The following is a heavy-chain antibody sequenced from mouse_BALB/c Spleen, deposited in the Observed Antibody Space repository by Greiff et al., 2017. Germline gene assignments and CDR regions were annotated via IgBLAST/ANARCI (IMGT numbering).Heavy chain of an antibody. V-gene: IGHV2-6-7*01. CDR1: GFSLTGYG. D-gene: IGHD2-1*01. CDR2: IWGDGST. Sequence: VKLMESGPGLVAPSQSLSITCTVSGFSLTGYGVNWVRQPPGKGLEWLGMIWGDGSTDYNSALKSRLSISKDNSKSQVFLKMNSLQTDDTARYYCASLMVTTLLNYAMDYWGQGTSVTVSS. CDR3: ASLMVTTLLNYAMDY. J-gene: IGHJ4*01.